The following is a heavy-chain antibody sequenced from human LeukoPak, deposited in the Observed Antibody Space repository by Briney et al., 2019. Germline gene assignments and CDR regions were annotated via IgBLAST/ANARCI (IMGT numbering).Heavy chain of an antibody. J-gene: IGHJ3*01. CDR1: GGSFRDYY. CDR2: INHSGST. CDR3: AKAPYLSTGS. V-gene: IGHV4-34*01. D-gene: IGHD3-22*01. Sequence: KPSETLSLTCAAYGGSFRDYYWCWIRHPPGKGLEWIGEINHSGSTNYNPSLRSRVTISLDTSKNQFSLKLTSVTAADTAVYYCAKAPYLSTGSWGQGILVAVSS.